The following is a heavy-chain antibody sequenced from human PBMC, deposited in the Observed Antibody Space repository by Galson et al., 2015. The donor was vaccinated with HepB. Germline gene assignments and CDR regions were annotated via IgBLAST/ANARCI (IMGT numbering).Heavy chain of an antibody. J-gene: IGHJ3*02. CDR2: ISGSGGST. Sequence: LRLSCAASGFTFNTYVMNWVRQAPGQGLEWASAISGSGGSTYYADSVKGRFTISRDNSRNTVYLQIHDLRAEDTAVYYCAKARWDDMDAFDIWGQGTMVTVSP. CDR3: AKARWDDMDAFDI. D-gene: IGHD1-1*01. CDR1: GFTFNTYV. V-gene: IGHV3-23*01.